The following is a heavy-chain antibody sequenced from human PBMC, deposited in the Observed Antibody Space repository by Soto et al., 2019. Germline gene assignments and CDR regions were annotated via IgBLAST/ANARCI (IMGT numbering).Heavy chain of an antibody. J-gene: IGHJ4*02. CDR1: GFTFSSYW. V-gene: IGHV3-7*05. CDR2: IKEDGNEE. Sequence: GGSLRLSCAASGFTFSSYWMSWVRQAPGKGLEWVADIKEDGNEEYYLDSVKGRFTISRDNAKNSVYLQMNSLRAEDTAVYYCARDQWRLFDYWGQGTLVTVSS. D-gene: IGHD6-19*01. CDR3: ARDQWRLFDY.